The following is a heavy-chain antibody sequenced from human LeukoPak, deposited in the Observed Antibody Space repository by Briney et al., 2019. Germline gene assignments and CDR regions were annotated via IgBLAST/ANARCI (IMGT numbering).Heavy chain of an antibody. CDR1: GFTFSNYW. CDR3: ARGRKSGESSEIDF. V-gene: IGHV3-74*01. CDR2: INRDGSTT. D-gene: IGHD3-10*01. J-gene: IGHJ4*02. Sequence: GGSLRLSCAASGFTFSNYWVHWVRHAPGKGLVWVSRINRDGSTTNYADSVKGRFTFSRDNAKNTLNLQMNRLRAEDTAVYYCARGRKSGESSEIDFWGQGTLVTVSS.